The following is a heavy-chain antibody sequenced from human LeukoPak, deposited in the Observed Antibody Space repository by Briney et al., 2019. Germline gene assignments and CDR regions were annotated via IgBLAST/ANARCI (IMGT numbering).Heavy chain of an antibody. CDR1: GGSFSAYY. D-gene: IGHD2-8*01. CDR3: ARGCTNPREPHAFDI. Sequence: PSETLSLTCAVSGGSFSAYYWTWIRQPAGKGLEWIGRIYSSGSTNYNPSLESRVTMSVDTSKNQFSLKLSSVTAADTAVYYCARGCTNPREPHAFDIWGQGTMVTVSS. CDR2: IYSSGST. J-gene: IGHJ3*02. V-gene: IGHV4-4*07.